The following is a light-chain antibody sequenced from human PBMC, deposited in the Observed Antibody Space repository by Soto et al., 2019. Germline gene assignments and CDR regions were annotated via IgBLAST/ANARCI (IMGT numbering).Light chain of an antibody. CDR2: DAS. V-gene: IGKV1-5*01. Sequence: DIQMIQSPSSLSASVGDSVTITCRASQSISGWLAWYQQKPGEAPKVLIYDASSLESGVPSRFSGSGSGTEFTLTISSLQPDDFATYYCQHYDSYPWAFGQGTKV. CDR1: QSISGW. CDR3: QHYDSYPWA. J-gene: IGKJ1*01.